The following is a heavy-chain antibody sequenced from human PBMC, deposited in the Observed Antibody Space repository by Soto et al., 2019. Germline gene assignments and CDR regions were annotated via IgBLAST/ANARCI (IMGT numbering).Heavy chain of an antibody. Sequence: QVQLVQSGAEVRKPGASVKVSCKASGYTFTDYGIHWVRQAPGRGLEWMGWVDTDNGDTKYSQRFQDRLTITRDALARTDARELSSLESEDTAVYYCARDSKWKARGVEAHQDDYLDNWGRGTQVTVSS. CDR1: GYTFTDYG. CDR2: VDTDNGDT. V-gene: IGHV1-3*04. J-gene: IGHJ4*02. CDR3: ARDSKWKARGVEAHQDDYLDN. D-gene: IGHD1-1*01.